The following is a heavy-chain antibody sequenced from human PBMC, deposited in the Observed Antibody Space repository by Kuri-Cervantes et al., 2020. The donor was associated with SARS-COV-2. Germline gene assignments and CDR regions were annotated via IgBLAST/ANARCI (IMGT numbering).Heavy chain of an antibody. J-gene: IGHJ4*02. D-gene: IGHD3-22*01. V-gene: IGHV3-53*01. CDR2: IYSGGST. Sequence: GESLKISCEASGFTFSDYYMSWIRQAPGKGLEWVSVIYSGGSTSYADSVKGRFTISRDNSRNTLYLQMNSLRAEDTAVYYCARGHDRRVYFSTPAPYYFDFWGQGILVTVSS. CDR1: GFTFSDYY. CDR3: ARGHDRRVYFSTPAPYYFDF.